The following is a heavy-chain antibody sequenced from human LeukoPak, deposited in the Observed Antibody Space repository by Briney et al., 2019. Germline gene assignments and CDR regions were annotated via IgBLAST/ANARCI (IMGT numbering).Heavy chain of an antibody. V-gene: IGHV3-23*01. D-gene: IGHD3-3*01. Sequence: PGGSLRLSCAASGFTFSSYAMSWVRQAPGKGLEWVSAISGSGGSTYYADSVKGRFTISRDNAKNTLYLQMNSLRAEDTAVYYCARVSLLLANAFDIWGQGTMVTVSS. CDR3: ARVSLLLANAFDI. CDR1: GFTFSSYA. CDR2: ISGSGGST. J-gene: IGHJ3*02.